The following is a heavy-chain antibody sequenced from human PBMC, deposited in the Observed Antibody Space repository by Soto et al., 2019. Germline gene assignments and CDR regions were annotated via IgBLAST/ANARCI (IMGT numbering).Heavy chain of an antibody. V-gene: IGHV3-23*01. Sequence: GGSLRLSCXASGFTFSSYAMSLVRQAPGKGLEWVSAISGSGGSTYYADSVKGRFTISRDNSKNTLYLQMNSLRAEDTAVYYCAKDPNFWSPNWFDPWGQGTLVTVSS. J-gene: IGHJ5*02. CDR3: AKDPNFWSPNWFDP. CDR1: GFTFSSYA. D-gene: IGHD3-3*01. CDR2: ISGSGGST.